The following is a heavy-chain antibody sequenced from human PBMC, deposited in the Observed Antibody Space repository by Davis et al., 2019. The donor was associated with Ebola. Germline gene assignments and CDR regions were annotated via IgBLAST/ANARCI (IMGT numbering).Heavy chain of an antibody. CDR2: IYPGDSDT. V-gene: IGHV5-51*01. J-gene: IGHJ4*02. D-gene: IGHD6-13*01. CDR3: ARHVYSSSWYDY. Sequence: PGGSLRLSCKGSGYSFTSYWIGWVRQLPGKGLEWMGIIYPGDSDTRYSPSFQGQVTISADKSISTAYLQWSSLKASDTAMYYCARHVYSSSWYDYWGQGTLVTVSS. CDR1: GYSFTSYW.